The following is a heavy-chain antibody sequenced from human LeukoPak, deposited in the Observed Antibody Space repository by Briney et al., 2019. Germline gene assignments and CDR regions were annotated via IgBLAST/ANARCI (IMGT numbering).Heavy chain of an antibody. Sequence: SEALSLTCAVYGGSFSGYYWSWIRQPPGKGLEWIGEINHSGSTNYNPSLKSRVTISVDTSKNQFSLKLSSVTAADTAVYYCARGRYAGYDILIGYTNYFDYWGQGTLVTVSS. J-gene: IGHJ4*02. D-gene: IGHD3-9*01. CDR2: INHSGST. V-gene: IGHV4-34*01. CDR3: ARGRYAGYDILIGYTNYFDY. CDR1: GGSFSGYY.